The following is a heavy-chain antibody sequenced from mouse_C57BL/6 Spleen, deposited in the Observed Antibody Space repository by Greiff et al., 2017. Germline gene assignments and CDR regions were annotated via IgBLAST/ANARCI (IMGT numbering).Heavy chain of an antibody. Sequence: EVKVVESEGGLVQPGSSMKLSCTASGFTFSDYYMAWVRQVPEKGLEWVANINYDGSSTYYLDSLKSRFIISRDNAKNILYLQMSSLKSEDTATYYCARDRGSSYFDYWGQGTTLTVSS. D-gene: IGHD1-1*01. J-gene: IGHJ2*01. V-gene: IGHV5-16*01. CDR3: ARDRGSSYFDY. CDR2: INYDGSST. CDR1: GFTFSDYY.